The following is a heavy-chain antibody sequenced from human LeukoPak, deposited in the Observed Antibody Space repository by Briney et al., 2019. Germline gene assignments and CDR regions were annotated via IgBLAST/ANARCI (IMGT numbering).Heavy chain of an antibody. CDR3: ARWVADDSSGYYSNYYYGMDV. V-gene: IGHV4-30-4*01. CDR1: GGSISSGDYY. Sequence: SETLSLTCTVSGGSISSGDYYWSWIRQPPGKGLEWIGYIYYSGSTYYNPSLKSRVTISVDTSKNQFSLKLSSVTAADTAVYYCARWVADDSSGYYSNYYYGMDVWGQGTTVTVSS. J-gene: IGHJ6*02. D-gene: IGHD3-22*01. CDR2: IYYSGST.